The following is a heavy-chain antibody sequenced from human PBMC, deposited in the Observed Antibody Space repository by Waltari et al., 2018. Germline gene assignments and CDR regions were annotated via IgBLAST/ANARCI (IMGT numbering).Heavy chain of an antibody. Sequence: EVLLVESGGGLVQPGGSLRLSCAASGFTCRGYAMVWVRQSPGRGLEWVASISGSDSRTNDADSAKGLFTISRDNIKNTLFLQMNSLRADDAAVYYCAKDLGGFGGSHWYFDLWGRGTLVTVSS. CDR1: GFTCRGYA. CDR2: ISGSDSRT. J-gene: IGHJ2*01. CDR3: AKDLGGFGGSHWYFDL. D-gene: IGHD3-10*01. V-gene: IGHV3-23*04.